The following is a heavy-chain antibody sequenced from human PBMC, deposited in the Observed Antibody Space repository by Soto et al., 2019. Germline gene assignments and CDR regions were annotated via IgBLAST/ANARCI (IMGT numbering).Heavy chain of an antibody. D-gene: IGHD5-12*01. CDR3: ASMVAAKWYFDY. J-gene: IGHJ4*02. Sequence: SVKVSCKASGGTFSSYSISWVRQAPGQGLEWMGGIIPIFGTVNYAQKFQGRVTITADDSTSTAYMELSSLRSDDTAVYYCASMVAAKWYFDYWGQGPLVTVSS. CDR2: IIPIFGTV. V-gene: IGHV1-69*13. CDR1: GGTFSSYS.